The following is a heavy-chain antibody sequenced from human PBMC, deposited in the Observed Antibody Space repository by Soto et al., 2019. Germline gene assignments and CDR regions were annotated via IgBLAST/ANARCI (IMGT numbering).Heavy chain of an antibody. V-gene: IGHV1-69*01. CDR2: IIPISGTG. CDR1: GGTFSSYA. Sequence: QVQLVQSGAEVKKPGSSVKVSCKASGGTFSSYAISWVRQAPGQGLEWMGGIIPISGTGNYAQKFQGRVTITANESTSTAYMELSSLRSEDTAVYYCARSQGSSTSLELYYYYYYGMDVWGQGTTVTVSS. J-gene: IGHJ6*02. D-gene: IGHD2-2*01. CDR3: ARSQGSSTSLELYYYYYYGMDV.